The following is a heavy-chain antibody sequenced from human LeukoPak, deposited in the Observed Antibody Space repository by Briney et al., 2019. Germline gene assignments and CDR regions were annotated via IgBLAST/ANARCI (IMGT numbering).Heavy chain of an antibody. CDR2: ISDSGGMT. D-gene: IGHD3-22*01. J-gene: IGHJ4*02. CDR1: GITLSNYG. CDR3: AKRGVVIRVILVGFHKEAYYFDS. Sequence: GGSLRLSCAVSGITLSNYGMSWVRQAPGKGLEWVAGISDSGGMTNYADSVKGRFTISRDNPKNTLYLQMNSLRAEDTAVYFCAKRGVVIRVILVGFHKEAYYFDSWGQGALVTVSS. V-gene: IGHV3-23*01.